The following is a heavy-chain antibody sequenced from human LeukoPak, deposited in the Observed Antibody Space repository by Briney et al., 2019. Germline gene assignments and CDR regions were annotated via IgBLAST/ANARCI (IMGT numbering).Heavy chain of an antibody. Sequence: PGRSLRLSCAASGFTFSSYAMHWVRQAPGKGLEWVAVISYDGSNKYYADSVKGRFTISRDNSKNTLYLQMNSLRAEDTAVYYCARDLEGGAYYYYYYGMDVWGQGTTVTVSS. CDR2: ISYDGSNK. J-gene: IGHJ6*02. CDR3: ARDLEGGAYYYYYYGMDV. CDR1: GFTFSSYA. V-gene: IGHV3-30-3*01. D-gene: IGHD3-16*01.